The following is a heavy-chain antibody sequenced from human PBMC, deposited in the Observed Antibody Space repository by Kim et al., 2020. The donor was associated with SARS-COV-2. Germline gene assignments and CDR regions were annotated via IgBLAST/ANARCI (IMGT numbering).Heavy chain of an antibody. CDR1: GGSIRSAGYS. CDR3: ASGYYELFDY. Sequence: SETLSLTCAVSGGSIRSAGYSWTWIRQPPGKGLEWIGYIYFSATTSTYYNPSLKSRVTMSLDRSTNQFSLKLISVTAADTAVYYCASGYYELFDYWGQGLLATVS. D-gene: IGHD3-22*01. J-gene: IGHJ4*02. V-gene: IGHV4-30-2*01. CDR2: IYFSATTST.